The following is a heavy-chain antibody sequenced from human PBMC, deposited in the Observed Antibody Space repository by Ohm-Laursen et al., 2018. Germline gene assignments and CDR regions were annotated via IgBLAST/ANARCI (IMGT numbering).Heavy chain of an antibody. CDR2: IWYDGSNK. CDR3: AKGSVLGSSSWYPPDDY. CDR1: GFTFSSYG. J-gene: IGHJ4*02. Sequence: SLRLSCSASGFTFSSYGMHWVRQAPGKGLEWVAVIWYDGSNKYYADSVKGRFTISRDNSKNTLYLQMNSLRVEDTAVYYCAKGSVLGSSSWYPPDDYWGQGTLVTVSS. V-gene: IGHV3-33*06. D-gene: IGHD6-13*01.